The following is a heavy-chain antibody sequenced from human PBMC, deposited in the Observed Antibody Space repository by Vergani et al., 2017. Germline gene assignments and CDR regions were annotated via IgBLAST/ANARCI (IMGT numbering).Heavy chain of an antibody. Sequence: QVQLVQSGAEVKKPGASVKVSCKASGYTFTSYGISWVRQAPGQGLEWMGWISAYNGNTNYAQKLQGRVTMTKETSTSTAYMELRSLRSDDTAAYYWARDHDSSGYYYRTYYYYGMDVWGQGTTVTVSS. V-gene: IGHV1-18*01. D-gene: IGHD3-22*01. CDR2: ISAYNGNT. CDR3: ARDHDSSGYYYRTYYYYGMDV. J-gene: IGHJ6*02. CDR1: GYTFTSYG.